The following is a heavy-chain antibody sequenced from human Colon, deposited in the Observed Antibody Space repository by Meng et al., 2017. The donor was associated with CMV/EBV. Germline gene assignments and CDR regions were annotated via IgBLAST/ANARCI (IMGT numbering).Heavy chain of an antibody. CDR3: ARRGYGGNDY. CDR2: TYYSGST. CDR1: GASVSRGSYY. V-gene: IGHV4-39*01. D-gene: IGHD5-12*01. J-gene: IGHJ4*02. Sequence: SETLSPTCNVSGASVSRGSYYWTWIRQSPGKGLEWIGSTYYSGSTYYNPSLKSRVTISVDTSKNQFSLELSSVTAADTAVYYCARRGYGGNDYWGQGTLVTVSS.